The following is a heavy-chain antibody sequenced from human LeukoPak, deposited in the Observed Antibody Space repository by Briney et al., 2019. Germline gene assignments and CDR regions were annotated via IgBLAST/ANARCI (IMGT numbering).Heavy chain of an antibody. D-gene: IGHD3-22*01. CDR2: IYYSGST. CDR1: GGSISSSSYD. V-gene: IGHV4-39*01. Sequence: NPSQTLSLTCTLSGGSISSSSYDWDWIRQPPGKGLQRIGTIYYSGSTKYNRSLKSRGTMSVDTSKNQFFLRLNAVTAADTAVYYCARSTYYYDTSSLRGRFDPWGQGTLVAVSS. J-gene: IGHJ5*02. CDR3: ARSTYYYDTSSLRGRFDP.